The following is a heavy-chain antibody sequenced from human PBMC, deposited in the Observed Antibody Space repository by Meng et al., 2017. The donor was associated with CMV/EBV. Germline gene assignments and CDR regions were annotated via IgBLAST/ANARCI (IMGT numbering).Heavy chain of an antibody. Sequence: GGPLRSSCAAPGFTFTTYSMNWVRQAPGKGLEWVSFISSSSSTIYYADSVKGRFTISRDNAKNPLYLQMNSLRAEDTAVYYCARGYCSSTSCAHDYWGQGTLVTVSS. D-gene: IGHD2-2*01. J-gene: IGHJ4*02. CDR2: ISSSSSTI. V-gene: IGHV3-48*04. CDR1: GFTFTTYS. CDR3: ARGYCSSTSCAHDY.